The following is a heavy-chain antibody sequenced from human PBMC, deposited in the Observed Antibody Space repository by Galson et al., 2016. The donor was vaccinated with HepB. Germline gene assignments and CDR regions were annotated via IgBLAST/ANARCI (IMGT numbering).Heavy chain of an antibody. CDR2: IWYDGSRK. CDR3: ARDRRSGSYGDDFHI. CDR1: GFPFSSYG. Sequence: SLRLSCAPSGFPFSSYGIHWVRQAPGKGLEWVAVIWYDGSRKYYVDSVRGRFTISRDNFKNMVYLQMNSLRAEDTAVYYCARDRRSGSYGDDFHIWGQGTMVTVSS. V-gene: IGHV3-33*01. D-gene: IGHD1-26*01. J-gene: IGHJ3*02.